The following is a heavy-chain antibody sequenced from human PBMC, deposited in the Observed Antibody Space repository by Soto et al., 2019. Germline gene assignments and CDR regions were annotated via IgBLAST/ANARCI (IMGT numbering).Heavy chain of an antibody. CDR3: AREQYCSSTSCYYGMDV. CDR2: IYHSGST. D-gene: IGHD2-2*01. CDR1: GGSISSSNW. V-gene: IGHV4-4*02. J-gene: IGHJ6*02. Sequence: QVQLQESGPGLVKPSGTPSLTCAVSGGSISSSNWWSWVRQPPGKGLEWIGEIYHSGSTNYNPSLKRRVTISVDKSKNQFSLKLSSVTAADTAVYYCAREQYCSSTSCYYGMDVWGQGTTVTVSS.